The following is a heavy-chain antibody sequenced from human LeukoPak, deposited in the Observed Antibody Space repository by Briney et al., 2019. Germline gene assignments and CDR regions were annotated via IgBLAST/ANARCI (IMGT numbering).Heavy chain of an antibody. V-gene: IGHV1-18*01. J-gene: IGHJ4*02. D-gene: IGHD3-16*01. CDR2: ISGNNGNT. Sequence: ASVKISCKTSGYTFTSYGVSWVRQAPGQGLVWMGWISGNNGNTNYAQKLQGRITMTIDKSTSTADMELRNLRSDDTAVYYCARGGDYFDNWGQGTLVTVSS. CDR3: ARGGDYFDN. CDR1: GYTFTSYG.